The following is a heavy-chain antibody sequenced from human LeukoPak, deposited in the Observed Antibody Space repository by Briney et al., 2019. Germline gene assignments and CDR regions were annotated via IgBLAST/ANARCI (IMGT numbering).Heavy chain of an antibody. V-gene: IGHV4-34*01. Sequence: PSETLSLTCAVYGGSFSGYYWSWIRQPPGKGLEWIGEINHSGSTNYNPSLKSRVTISVDTSKNQFSLKLSSVTAADTAVYYCARHFYGSGTVQHWGQGTLVSAS. CDR3: ARHFYGSGTVQH. J-gene: IGHJ1*01. CDR2: INHSGST. CDR1: GGSFSGYY. D-gene: IGHD3-10*01.